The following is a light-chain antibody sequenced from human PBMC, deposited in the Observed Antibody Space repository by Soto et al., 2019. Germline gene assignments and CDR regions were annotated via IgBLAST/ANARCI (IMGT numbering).Light chain of an antibody. CDR1: SGHSSYA. Sequence: QPVLTQSPSASASLGASVKFTCTLSSGHSSYAIAWHQQQPEKGPRHLMKLNSDGSHSKGDGIPDRFSGSSSGAERYLTISSLQSEDEADYYCQTWGTGIHVFGTGTKLTVL. CDR2: LNSDGSH. CDR3: QTWGTGIHV. J-gene: IGLJ1*01. V-gene: IGLV4-69*01.